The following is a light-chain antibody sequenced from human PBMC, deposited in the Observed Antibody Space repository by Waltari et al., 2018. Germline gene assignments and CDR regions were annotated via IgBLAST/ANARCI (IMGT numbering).Light chain of an antibody. J-gene: IGKJ1*01. V-gene: IGKV1-5*03. CDR3: QQYDSFWT. CDR1: ESIINW. CDR2: KAS. Sequence: DIQMTQSPSTLSASVGDRVTITCRASESIINWLAWYQQKPGKAPKVLIHKASSLESVVPSRFSGSGSATEFTLTISNLQPDDFATYYCQQYDSFWTFGQGTKVEIK.